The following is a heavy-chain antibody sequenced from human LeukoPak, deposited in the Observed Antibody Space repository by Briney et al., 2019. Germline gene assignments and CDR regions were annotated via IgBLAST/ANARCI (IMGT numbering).Heavy chain of an antibody. CDR3: ARHQDPYGMDV. J-gene: IGHJ6*02. V-gene: IGHV3-30-3*01. D-gene: IGHD2-2*01. CDR1: GFTFSSYA. Sequence: GGSLRLSCAASGFTFSSYAMHWVRQAPGKGLEWVAVISYDGSNKYYADSVKGRFTISRDSSKNTLYLQMNSLRAEDTAVYYCARHQDPYGMDVWGQGTTVTVSS. CDR2: ISYDGSNK.